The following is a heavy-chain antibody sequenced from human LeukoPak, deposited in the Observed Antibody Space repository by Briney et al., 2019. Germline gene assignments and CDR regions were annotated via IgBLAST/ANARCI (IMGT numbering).Heavy chain of an antibody. CDR3: ARLDAHYYGSGSYYSGLDY. CDR2: IYYSGST. Sequence: SETLSLTCAVYGGSFSGYYWSWIRQHPGKGLEWIGYIYYSGSTYYNPSLKSRVTISVDTSKNQFSLKLSSVTAADTAVYYCARLDAHYYGSGSYYSGLDYWGQGTLVTVSS. J-gene: IGHJ4*02. D-gene: IGHD3-10*01. V-gene: IGHV4-31*11. CDR1: GGSFSGYY.